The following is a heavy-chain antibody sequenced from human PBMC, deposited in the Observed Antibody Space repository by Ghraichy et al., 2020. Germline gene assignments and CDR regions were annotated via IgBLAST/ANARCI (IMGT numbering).Heavy chain of an antibody. D-gene: IGHD3-10*01. Sequence: SKTLSLTCDVSGASVSSANWWTWVRQPPGKGLEWIGEISHSGDTNYNASLKSRVTISLDKPKNQFSLRLTSVTAADTAVYFCARDGSDYFDGSGTYFNYWGRGILVVVSS. CDR2: ISHSGDT. CDR1: GASVSSANW. J-gene: IGHJ4*02. V-gene: IGHV4/OR15-8*02. CDR3: ARDGSDYFDGSGTYFNY.